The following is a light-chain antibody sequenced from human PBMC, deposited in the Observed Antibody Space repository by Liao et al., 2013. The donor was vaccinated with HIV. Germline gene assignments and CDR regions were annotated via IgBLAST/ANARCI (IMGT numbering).Light chain of an antibody. CDR3: QAWDSNTGV. Sequence: SYELTQAPSVSVSPGQTASIPCSGDRLSHKYAFWYQQKPGQSPVLVIYEDDKRPSGIPERFSGSNSGNTATLTISETQAMDEAHYYCQAWDSNTGVFGTGTEVTVL. CDR2: EDD. J-gene: IGLJ1*01. CDR1: RLSHKY. V-gene: IGLV3-1*01.